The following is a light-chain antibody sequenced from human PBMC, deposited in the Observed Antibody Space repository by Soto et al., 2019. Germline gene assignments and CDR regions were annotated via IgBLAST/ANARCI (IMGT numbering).Light chain of an antibody. CDR3: QQSGSSPYT. CDR2: GAS. J-gene: IGKJ2*01. Sequence: EILLTQSPGTLSLSPGERATISCRASQSVRNSYLAWYQQKPGKAPRLIIYGASGRATGIPDRFSGSGSGTDFTLTISRLEPEDFAVYYCQQSGSSPYTFGQGTKLEI. V-gene: IGKV3-20*01. CDR1: QSVRNSY.